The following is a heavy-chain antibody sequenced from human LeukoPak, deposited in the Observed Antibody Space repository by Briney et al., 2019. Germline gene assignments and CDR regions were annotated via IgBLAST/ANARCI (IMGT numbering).Heavy chain of an antibody. D-gene: IGHD3-10*01. Sequence: GASVKVSCKASGGTFSSYAISWVRQAPGQGLEWMERIIPILGIANYAQKFQGRVTITADKSTSTAYMELSSLRSEDTAAYYCARGGSGAPTLNYYYYGMDVWGQGTTVTVSS. CDR3: ARGGSGAPTLNYYYYGMDV. CDR1: GGTFSSYA. J-gene: IGHJ6*02. V-gene: IGHV1-69*04. CDR2: IIPILGIA.